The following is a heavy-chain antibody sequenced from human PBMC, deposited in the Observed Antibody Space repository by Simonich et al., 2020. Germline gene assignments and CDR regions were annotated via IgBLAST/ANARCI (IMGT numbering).Heavy chain of an antibody. CDR2: QKKDERKK. D-gene: IGHD3-10*01. Sequence: EVQLVEYGGGLVQPGGSLRLSCAASGCTFSRFWRSGIRQAPGKGRDGGTKQKKDERKKYYVDSVKGRFTISRDNAKNSLYLQMNSRRAEDTAVYYCARDREVYGSGSYYNYWGQGTLVTVSS. CDR3: ARDREVYGSGSYYNY. CDR1: GCTFSRFW. V-gene: IGHV3-7*01. J-gene: IGHJ4*02.